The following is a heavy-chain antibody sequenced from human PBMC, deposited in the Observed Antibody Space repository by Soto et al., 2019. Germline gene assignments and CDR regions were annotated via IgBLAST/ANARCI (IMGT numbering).Heavy chain of an antibody. CDR3: ARDPSDLWEPDQYFPH. Sequence: ESGGGLVKPGGSLTLSCAASGFTFSSYSMNWVRQAPGKGLEWVSSISSSSRHIYYADSVKGRFTISRDNAKNSLYLQMNSLRAEDTAMYFCARDPSDLWEPDQYFPHWGQGTLVAFSA. V-gene: IGHV3-21*01. D-gene: IGHD1-26*01. CDR2: ISSSSRHI. CDR1: GFTFSSYS. J-gene: IGHJ1*01.